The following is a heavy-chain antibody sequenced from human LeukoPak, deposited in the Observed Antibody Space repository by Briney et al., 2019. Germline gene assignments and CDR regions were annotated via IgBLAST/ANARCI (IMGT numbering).Heavy chain of an antibody. V-gene: IGHV4-61*03. CDR3: ALSRGGYYDSRSPSWAFDI. J-gene: IGHJ3*02. Sequence: PSETLSLTCTVSGGSISSGGYYWSWIRQHPGKGLEWIGYIYYSGSIHYNPSLKSRVTMSVDTSKNHFSLNLSSVTAADTAVYYCALSRGGYYDSRSPSWAFDIWGQGTMVTVSS. D-gene: IGHD3-22*01. CDR1: GGSISSGGYY. CDR2: IYYSGSI.